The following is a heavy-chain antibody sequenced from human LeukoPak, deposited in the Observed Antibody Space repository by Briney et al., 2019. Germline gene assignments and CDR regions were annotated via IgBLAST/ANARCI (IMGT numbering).Heavy chain of an antibody. D-gene: IGHD2-2*01. V-gene: IGHV3-74*01. J-gene: IGHJ4*02. CDR2: ISTDGSST. CDR1: GFTFNNYW. CDR3: ARDLRVADANLY. Sequence: GGSLRLSCVASGFTFNNYWMHWVRQAPGEGLVWVSCISTDGSSTRYADSVKGRFTISRDNAKDTLYVQMNSLRAEDTALYYCARDLRVADANLYWGQGILVTVSS.